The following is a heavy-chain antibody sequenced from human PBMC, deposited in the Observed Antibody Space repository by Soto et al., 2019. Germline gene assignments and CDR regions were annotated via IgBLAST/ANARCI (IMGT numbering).Heavy chain of an antibody. D-gene: IGHD3-22*01. CDR3: ARTSIYYDSSGAIGYYFDY. J-gene: IGHJ4*02. V-gene: IGHV4-31*03. Sequence: SETLSLTCTVSGGSISSGGYYWSWIRKHPGKGLEWIGYIYYSGSTYYNPSLKSRVTISVDTSKNQFSLKLSSVTAADTAVYYCARTSIYYDSSGAIGYYFDYWGQGTLVTVSS. CDR2: IYYSGST. CDR1: GGSISSGGYY.